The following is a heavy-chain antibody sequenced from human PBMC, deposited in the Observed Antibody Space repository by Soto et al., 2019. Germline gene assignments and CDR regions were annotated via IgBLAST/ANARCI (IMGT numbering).Heavy chain of an antibody. CDR1: GGSISSGGYS. V-gene: IGHV4-30-2*01. D-gene: IGHD3-3*01. J-gene: IGHJ4*02. CDR2: IYHSGST. Sequence: SETLSLTCAVAGGSISSGGYSWSWIRQPPGKGLEWIGYIYHSGSTYYNPSLKSRVTISVDRSKNQFSLKLSSVTAADTAVYYCASFDFWSGYWDYWGQGTLVTVSS. CDR3: ASFDFWSGYWDY.